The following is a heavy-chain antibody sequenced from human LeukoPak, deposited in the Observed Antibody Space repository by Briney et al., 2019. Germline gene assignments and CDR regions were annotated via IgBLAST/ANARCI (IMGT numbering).Heavy chain of an antibody. CDR2: VKGDGVTT. V-gene: IGHV3-43*02. CDR1: GFTFNAYA. CDR3: VRDTGSGWDFDY. Sequence: PGVSLRLSCAASGFTFNAYAIHWVRQSPGKGLEWVSLVKGDGVTTDYANSVKGRFTVSRDNSKNSLYLQMSNLRTEDTALYYCVRDTGSGWDFDYWGQGTLVTVSS. D-gene: IGHD6-19*01. J-gene: IGHJ4*02.